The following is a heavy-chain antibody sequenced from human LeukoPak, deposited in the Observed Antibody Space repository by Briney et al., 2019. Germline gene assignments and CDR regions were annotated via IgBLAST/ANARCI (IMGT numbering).Heavy chain of an antibody. CDR1: GGSLSSYY. V-gene: IGHV4-59*08. CDR3: ARHPQNTRSGAWDY. D-gene: IGHD2/OR15-2a*01. Sequence: SETLSLTCTVSGGSLSSYYWSWIRHPPGKGLEWIGYIYYSGSTNYNPSLESRVTISVDTSKNQFSLKMSSVTAAGTAVYYCARHPQNTRSGAWDYWGQGTLVTVSS. J-gene: IGHJ4*02. CDR2: IYYSGST.